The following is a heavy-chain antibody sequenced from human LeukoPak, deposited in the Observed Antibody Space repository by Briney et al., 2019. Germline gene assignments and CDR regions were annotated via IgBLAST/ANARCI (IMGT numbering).Heavy chain of an antibody. CDR2: MNPNSGNT. J-gene: IGHJ6*03. V-gene: IGHV1-8*02. D-gene: IGHD6-13*01. CDR1: GYTFTSYD. Sequence: ASVKVSCKASGYTFTSYDINWVRQATGQGLEWMGWMNPNSGNTGYAQKFQGRVTMTRNTSISTAYMELSSLRSEDTAVYYCARGRRGQQGYYYYMDVWGKGTTVTISS. CDR3: ARGRRGQQGYYYYMDV.